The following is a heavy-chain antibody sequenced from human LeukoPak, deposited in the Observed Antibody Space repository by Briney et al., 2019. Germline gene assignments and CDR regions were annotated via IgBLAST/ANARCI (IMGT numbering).Heavy chain of an antibody. CDR3: ARWVAASSIDY. CDR1: GDSISSSSYY. J-gene: IGHJ4*02. Sequence: SETLSLTCTVAGDSISSSSYYWGWIRQSPGRGLEWIGNIFYSGTTYYNPSLKSRVTISVDTSKNQFSLKLRSVTAADTAVYYCARWVAASSIDYWGQGTLVTVSS. V-gene: IGHV4-39*07. CDR2: IFYSGTT. D-gene: IGHD6-13*01.